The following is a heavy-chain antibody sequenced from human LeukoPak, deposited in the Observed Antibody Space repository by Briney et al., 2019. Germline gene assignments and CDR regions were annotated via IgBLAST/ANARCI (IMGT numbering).Heavy chain of an antibody. CDR1: GYTFTSYS. CDR3: ARLTYDTSVYYYYYFYMDV. J-gene: IGHJ6*03. V-gene: IGHV1-18*01. Sequence: GASVKVSCKASGYTFTSYSISWVRQAPGQGLEWMGWISAYNGDTNYAQKLQGRVTMTTDTSTSTAYMELRSLRSDDTAVYYCARLTYDTSVYYYYYFYMDVWGKGTTVTISS. CDR2: ISAYNGDT. D-gene: IGHD3-22*01.